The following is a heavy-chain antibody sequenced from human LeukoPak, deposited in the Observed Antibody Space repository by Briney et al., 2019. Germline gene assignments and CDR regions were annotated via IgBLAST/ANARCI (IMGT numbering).Heavy chain of an antibody. CDR1: GGSFSGYY. Sequence: SETLSLTCAVYGGSFSGYYWSWIRQPPGKGLEWIGEINHSGSTNYNPSLKSRVTISVDTSKNQFSLKLSSVTAADTAVYYCARDITVPYFGYWGQGTLVTVSS. CDR2: INHSGST. J-gene: IGHJ4*02. D-gene: IGHD4-11*01. V-gene: IGHV4-34*01. CDR3: ARDITVPYFGY.